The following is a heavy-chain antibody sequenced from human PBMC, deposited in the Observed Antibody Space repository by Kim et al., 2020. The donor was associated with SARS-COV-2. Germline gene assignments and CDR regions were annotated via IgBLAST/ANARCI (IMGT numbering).Heavy chain of an antibody. CDR2: IYYSGST. Sequence: SETLSLTYTVSGGSISSSSYYWGWIRQPPGKGLEWIGSIYYSGSTYYNPSLKSRVTISVDTSKNQFSLKLSSVTAADTAVYYCARLTTLLDIVVVPAAIRGGWFDPWGQGTLVTVSS. V-gene: IGHV4-39*01. D-gene: IGHD2-2*03. J-gene: IGHJ5*02. CDR1: GGSISSSSYY. CDR3: ARLTTLLDIVVVPAAIRGGWFDP.